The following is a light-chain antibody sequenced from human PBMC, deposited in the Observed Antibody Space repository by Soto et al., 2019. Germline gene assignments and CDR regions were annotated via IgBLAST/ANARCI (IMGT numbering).Light chain of an antibody. J-gene: IGKJ3*01. CDR1: QSISSY. CDR2: AAS. CDR3: QKGYSTPHT. V-gene: IGKV1-39*01. Sequence: DIQMTQSPSSLSASVGARVPITCRASQSISSYLNLYQQKPGKAPKLLIYAASSLQCGVPERFSGSGSGTDCTLTISSLKRQDFATYYCQKGYSTPHTFGPGTKVDIK.